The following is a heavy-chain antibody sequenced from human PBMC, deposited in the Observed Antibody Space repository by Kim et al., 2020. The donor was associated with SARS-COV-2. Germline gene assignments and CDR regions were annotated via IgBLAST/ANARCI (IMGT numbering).Heavy chain of an antibody. CDR1: GYSFRTNG. CDR3: ATTSRYGMVPASNWFDA. D-gene: IGHD2-8*01. Sequence: ASVKVSCKTSGYSFRTNGISWVRQAPGQGLEWVGWISGYNAETTYAQKFQDRVSMTTDTSTSTAYMDLRTLRSDDTAVYYCATTSRYGMVPASNWFDAWG. CDR2: ISGYNAET. J-gene: IGHJ5*01. V-gene: IGHV1-18*01.